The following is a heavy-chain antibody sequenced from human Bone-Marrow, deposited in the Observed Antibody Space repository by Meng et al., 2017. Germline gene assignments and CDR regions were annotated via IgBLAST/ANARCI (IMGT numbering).Heavy chain of an antibody. CDR1: GFTFSSYA. CDR3: ARVHFNY. Sequence: QGERVGSGGGVVQTGRSLRLSCAASGFTFSSYAMRWVRQAPGKGLEWVAVISYDGSNKYYADSVKGRFTISRDNSKNTLYLQMNSLRAEDTAVYYCARVHFNYWGQGTLVTVSS. J-gene: IGHJ4*02. V-gene: IGHV3-30*01. CDR2: ISYDGSNK.